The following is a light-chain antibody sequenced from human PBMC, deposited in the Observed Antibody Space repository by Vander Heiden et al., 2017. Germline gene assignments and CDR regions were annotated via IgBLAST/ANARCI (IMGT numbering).Light chain of an antibody. Sequence: DIVMSQSPLSLRVTAGEQASIYWRPSQSLLHSNGDNNLDWDLQKPGQSPQLLIYLGSNRASGVPDRFSGSGSGTDFTLKISRVEAEDVGVYYSMQALQTPLTFGGGTKVEIK. CDR3: MQALQTPLT. CDR2: LGS. J-gene: IGKJ4*01. V-gene: IGKV2-28*01. CDR1: QSLLHSNGDNN.